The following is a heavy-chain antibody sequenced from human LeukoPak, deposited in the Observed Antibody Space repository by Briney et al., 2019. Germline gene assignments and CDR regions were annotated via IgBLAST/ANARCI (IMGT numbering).Heavy chain of an antibody. Sequence: GGSLRLSCAASGFTFSSYAMHWVRQAPGKGLEWVAFIRNDGSIIYNADSVKGRFTISRDNSKNTLYLQMNSLRADDTAVYYCARDKGLRFGELTAFDIWGQGTMVTVSS. CDR2: IRNDGSII. V-gene: IGHV3-30*04. CDR3: ARDKGLRFGELTAFDI. CDR1: GFTFSSYA. J-gene: IGHJ3*02. D-gene: IGHD3-16*01.